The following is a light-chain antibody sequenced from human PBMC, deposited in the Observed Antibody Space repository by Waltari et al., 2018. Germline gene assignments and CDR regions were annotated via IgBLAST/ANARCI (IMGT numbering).Light chain of an antibody. J-gene: IGKJ2*01. V-gene: IGKV3-15*01. CDR2: DTS. CDR3: QQYNYWPPAYT. CDR1: RNVGTS. Sequence: EVVLTQSPVTLSVSPGERATLSCRASRNVGTSLAWYPQKPGQAPRLLIYDTSTRATGFPARFSGSGSGTEFTLTISSLQSEDFGVYYCQQYNYWPPAYTFGQGTKLEIK.